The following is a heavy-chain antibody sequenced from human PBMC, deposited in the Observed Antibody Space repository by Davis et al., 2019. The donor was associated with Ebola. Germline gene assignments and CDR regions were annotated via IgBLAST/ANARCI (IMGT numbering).Heavy chain of an antibody. CDR1: GFTVSSNY. J-gene: IGHJ6*02. CDR2: IYSGGST. Sequence: GGSLRLSCAASGFTVSSNYMSWVRQAPGKGLEWVSVIYSGGSTYYADSVKGRFTISRDNAKNSLYLQMNSLRAEDTAVYYCASQNMYYYDSSGYLYYYGMDVWGQGTTVTVSS. D-gene: IGHD3-22*01. CDR3: ASQNMYYYDSSGYLYYYGMDV. V-gene: IGHV3-53*01.